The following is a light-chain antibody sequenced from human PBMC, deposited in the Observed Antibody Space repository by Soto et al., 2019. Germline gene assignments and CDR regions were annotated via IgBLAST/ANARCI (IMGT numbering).Light chain of an antibody. V-gene: IGKV3-11*01. CDR1: QSVNKY. Sequence: EIVLTQSPATLSLSPGERATLSCRASQSVNKYLAWYQQKPGQAPRLLIYDASNRATGIPARFSGRGSGTEFTLAITNLEPEDFAVYFCQQRSDWPPTFGQGTNVEIK. CDR2: DAS. J-gene: IGKJ2*01. CDR3: QQRSDWPPT.